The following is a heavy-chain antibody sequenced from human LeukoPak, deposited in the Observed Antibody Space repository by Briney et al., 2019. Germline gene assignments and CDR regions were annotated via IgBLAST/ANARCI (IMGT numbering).Heavy chain of an antibody. Sequence: GGSLRLSCAASGFTFDDYAMHWVRQAPGKGLEWVSLISGDGGSTYYADSVRGRFTISRDNSKNSLYLQMNSLSTEDTALYYCAKGGSGWSYYFDFWGQGTLVTVSS. CDR2: ISGDGGST. CDR1: GFTFDDYA. D-gene: IGHD6-19*01. J-gene: IGHJ4*02. CDR3: AKGGSGWSYYFDF. V-gene: IGHV3-43*02.